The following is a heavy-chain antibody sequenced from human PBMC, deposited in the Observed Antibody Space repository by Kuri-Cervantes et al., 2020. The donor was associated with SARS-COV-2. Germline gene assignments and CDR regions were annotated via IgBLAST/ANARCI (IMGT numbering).Heavy chain of an antibody. CDR1: GFTFSSYA. Sequence: LSLTCAASGFTFSSYAMHWVRQAPGKGLEWVAVISYDGSNKYYADSVKGRFTISRDNSKNTLYLQMNSLRAEDTAVYYCARLFPIVATTNYFDYWGQGTLVTVSS. CDR2: ISYDGSNK. D-gene: IGHD5-12*01. J-gene: IGHJ4*02. V-gene: IGHV3-30-3*01. CDR3: ARLFPIVATTNYFDY.